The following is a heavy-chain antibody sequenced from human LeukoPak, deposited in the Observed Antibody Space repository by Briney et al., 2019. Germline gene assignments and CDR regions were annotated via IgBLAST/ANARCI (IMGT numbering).Heavy chain of an antibody. CDR2: IYPGDSDT. Sequence: KGGESLKISCKGSGYSFTSYWIGWVRQMPGKGLEWMGIIYPGDSDTRYSPSFQGQVTISADKSITTAYLQWSSLKASDTAMYYCARLRQGSTGWYSWFDPWGQGTLVTVSS. J-gene: IGHJ5*02. CDR1: GYSFTSYW. CDR3: ARLRQGSTGWYSWFDP. D-gene: IGHD6-19*01. V-gene: IGHV5-51*01.